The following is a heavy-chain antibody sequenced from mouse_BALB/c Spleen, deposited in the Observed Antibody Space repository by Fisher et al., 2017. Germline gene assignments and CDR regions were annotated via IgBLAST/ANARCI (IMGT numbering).Heavy chain of an antibody. D-gene: IGHD2-1*01. J-gene: IGHJ1*01. CDR3: ATYGNYDWYFDV. Sequence: KFKGKATLTVDKSSSTAYMELLSLTSEDSAVYYCATYGNYDWYFDVWGAGTTVTVSS. V-gene: IGHV1-26*01.